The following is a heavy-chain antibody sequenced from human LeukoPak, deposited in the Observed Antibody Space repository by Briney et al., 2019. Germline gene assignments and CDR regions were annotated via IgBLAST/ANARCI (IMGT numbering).Heavy chain of an antibody. J-gene: IGHJ4*02. CDR3: ARDWACSGGSCYEVD. CDR2: IYHSGST. CDR1: GGSISSSNW. D-gene: IGHD2-15*01. V-gene: IGHV4-4*02. Sequence: SETLSLTCAVSGGSISSSNWWSWVRQPPGKGLEWIGEIYHSGSTNYNPSLKSRVTISVDKSKNQFSLKLSSVTAADTAVYYCARDWACSGGSCYEVDWGQGTLVTVSS.